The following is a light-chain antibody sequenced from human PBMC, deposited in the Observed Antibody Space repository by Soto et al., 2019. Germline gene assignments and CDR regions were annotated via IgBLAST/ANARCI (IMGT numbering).Light chain of an antibody. CDR3: QQFNDYPIT. Sequence: AIQLTQSPSSLSASVGDRVTITCRASQAINRALAWYQQKPGKVPQLLIHDASTLESGVPSRFSGSGSGTDHTLTISNLQPEDFATYYCQQFNDYPITFGQGTRLEIK. CDR1: QAINRA. CDR2: DAS. V-gene: IGKV1D-13*01. J-gene: IGKJ5*01.